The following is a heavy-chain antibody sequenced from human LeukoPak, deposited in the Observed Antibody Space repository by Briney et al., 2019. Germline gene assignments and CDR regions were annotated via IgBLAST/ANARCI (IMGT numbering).Heavy chain of an antibody. CDR2: INPSGGST. V-gene: IGHV1-46*01. D-gene: IGHD3-22*01. J-gene: IGHJ3*02. CDR1: GYTFTSYG. Sequence: GASVKVSCKASGYTFTSYGISWVRQAPGQGLEWMGLINPSGGSTSYAQKFQGRVTMTRDTSTSTVYMELSSLRSEDTAVYYCARVMNYYDSSGYVDAFDIWGQGTMVAVSS. CDR3: ARVMNYYDSSGYVDAFDI.